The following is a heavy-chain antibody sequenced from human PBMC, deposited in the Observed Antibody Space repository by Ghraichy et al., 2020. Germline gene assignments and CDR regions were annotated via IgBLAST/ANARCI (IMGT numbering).Heavy chain of an antibody. CDR2: ISGSGVST. CDR1: GFTFSSCA. D-gene: IGHD3-10*01. Sequence: GGSLRLSCAASGFTFSSCAMSWVRQAPGKGPEWVSAISGSGVSTYYADSVKGRFTISRDNSKNTLSLQMNSLKAEDTAVYYCAKHDASLVRGVIYYYYYGMDVWGQGTTVTVSS. J-gene: IGHJ6*02. CDR3: AKHDASLVRGVIYYYYYGMDV. V-gene: IGHV3-23*01.